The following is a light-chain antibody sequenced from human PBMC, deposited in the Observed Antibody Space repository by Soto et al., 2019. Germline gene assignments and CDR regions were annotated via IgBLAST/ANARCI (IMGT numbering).Light chain of an antibody. J-gene: IGKJ1*01. Sequence: EIVLTQSPGTLSLSPGQRATLSCRASQSVTSNYLAWYQQIPDQAPRLLIYGASSRATDIPDRFSGSGSGTDFTLTINSLEPEDFAVYFCQQYGTSPWTFGQGTKVEI. CDR2: GAS. CDR3: QQYGTSPWT. V-gene: IGKV3-20*01. CDR1: QSVTSNY.